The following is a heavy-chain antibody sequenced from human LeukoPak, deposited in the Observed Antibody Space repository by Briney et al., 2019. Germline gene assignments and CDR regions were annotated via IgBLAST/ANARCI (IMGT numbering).Heavy chain of an antibody. CDR1: GGSISSYY. V-gene: IGHV4-59*08. CDR3: ARRMKLAAKGDAFDI. D-gene: IGHD2-15*01. CDR2: IYYSGST. J-gene: IGHJ3*02. Sequence: SETLSLTCTVSGGSISSYYWSWIRQPPGKGLEWIGYIYYSGSTNYNPSLKSRVTISVDTSKNQFSLKLNSVTAGDTAVYYCARRMKLAAKGDAFDIWGQGTMVTVSS.